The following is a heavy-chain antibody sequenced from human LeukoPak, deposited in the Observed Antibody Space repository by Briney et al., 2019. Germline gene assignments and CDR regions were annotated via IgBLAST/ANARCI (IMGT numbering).Heavy chain of an antibody. CDR2: IYYSGST. Sequence: SETLSLTCAVYGGSFSGYYWSWIRQPPGKGLEWIGYIYYSGSTNYNPSLKSRVTISVDTSKNQFSLKLSSVTAADTAVYYCARNAYYDILTGYYPFDPWGQGTLVTVSS. D-gene: IGHD3-9*01. CDR3: ARNAYYDILTGYYPFDP. J-gene: IGHJ5*02. CDR1: GGSFSGYY. V-gene: IGHV4-59*01.